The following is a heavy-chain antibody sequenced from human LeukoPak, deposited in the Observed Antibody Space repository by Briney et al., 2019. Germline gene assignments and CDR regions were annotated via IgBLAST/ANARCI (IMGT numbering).Heavy chain of an antibody. CDR2: INPNSGDT. J-gene: IGHJ6*02. V-gene: IGHV1-2*06. CDR1: GYTFTGYY. D-gene: IGHD6-13*01. Sequence: GASVKVSCKASGYTFTGYYVHWVRQAPGQGLEWMGRINPNSGDTNYAQKFQGRVTMTRDTSISTAYMELSRLRSDDTAVYYCARDWDSSSWYRGSYYYYGMDVWGQGTTVTVSS. CDR3: ARDWDSSSWYRGSYYYYGMDV.